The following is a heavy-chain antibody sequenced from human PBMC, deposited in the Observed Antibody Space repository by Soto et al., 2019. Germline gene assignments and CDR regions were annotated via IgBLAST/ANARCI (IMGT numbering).Heavy chain of an antibody. CDR3: ARHRPGPYDY. D-gene: IGHD2-8*02. CDR2: IYYSGST. V-gene: IGHV4-59*08. Sequence: QVQLQESGPGLVKPSETLSLTCSVSGGSISNYYWSWVRQSPGKGLEWIGYIYYSGSTNYNPSLKSRLTISVDTSKNQFSLMLSSVTAGDTAVYYCARHRPGPYDYWGQGTLVTVSS. CDR1: GGSISNYY. J-gene: IGHJ4*02.